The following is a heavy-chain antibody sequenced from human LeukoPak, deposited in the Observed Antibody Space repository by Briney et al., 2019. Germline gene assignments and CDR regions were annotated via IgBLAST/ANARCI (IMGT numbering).Heavy chain of an antibody. CDR1: GGTFSSYA. CDR2: IIPIFGTA. V-gene: IGHV1-69*13. Sequence: SVKVSCKASGGTFSSYAISWVRQAPGQGLEWMGGIIPIFGTANYAQKFQGRVTITADESTSTAYMELSSLRSEDTAVYYCGGAAQKRGNTYSCGMDVGAKGPRVPFSA. J-gene: IGHJ6*04. D-gene: IGHD2-15*01. CDR3: GGAAQKRGNTYSCGMDV.